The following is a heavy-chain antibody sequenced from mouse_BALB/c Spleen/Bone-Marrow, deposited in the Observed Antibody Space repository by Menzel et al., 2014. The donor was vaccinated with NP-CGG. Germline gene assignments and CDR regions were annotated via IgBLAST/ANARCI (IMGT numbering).Heavy chain of an antibody. Sequence: EVQVVESGGGLVQPGGSLILSCAASGFDFSRYWMSWVRQAPGKGLEWIGEINPDSSTINYTPSLKDKFIISRDNAKNTLYLQTSKVRSEDTALYYCARLGYYGAMAYWGQGTSVTVSS. CDR1: GFDFSRYW. J-gene: IGHJ4*01. V-gene: IGHV4-1*02. D-gene: IGHD1-1*01. CDR2: INPDSSTI. CDR3: ARLGYYGAMAY.